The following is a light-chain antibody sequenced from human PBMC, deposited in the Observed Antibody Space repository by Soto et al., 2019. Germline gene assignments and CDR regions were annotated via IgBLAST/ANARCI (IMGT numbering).Light chain of an antibody. CDR1: QGVLNH. Sequence: EIVLTLSPGTMPLSPGEGAPLSCRTSQGVLNHLAWFQQKPGHAPRLLIYDAAKRATGIAARFSGSGSGTEFTLTIISLEPEEVAVYYCQQRSNWPPFTFGQGTRLEIK. V-gene: IGKV3-11*01. CDR3: QQRSNWPPFT. CDR2: DAA. J-gene: IGKJ5*01.